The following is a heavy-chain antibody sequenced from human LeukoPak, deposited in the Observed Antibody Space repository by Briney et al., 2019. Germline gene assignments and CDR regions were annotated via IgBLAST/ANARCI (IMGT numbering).Heavy chain of an antibody. J-gene: IGHJ4*02. CDR1: GYSISSGYY. CDR3: ARDRWLDGSYSTY. CDR2: IYHSGST. V-gene: IGHV4-38-2*02. Sequence: SVTLSLTCTVSGYSISSGYYWGWIRQPPGKGLEWIGSIYHSGSTYYNPSLKSRVTISVDTSKNQFSLKLSSVTAADTAVYYCARDRWLDGSYSTYWGQGTLVTVSS. D-gene: IGHD3-10*01.